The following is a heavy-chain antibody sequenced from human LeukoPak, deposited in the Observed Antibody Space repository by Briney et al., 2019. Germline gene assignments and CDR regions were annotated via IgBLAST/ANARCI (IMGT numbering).Heavy chain of an antibody. CDR3: ARGPPATYDY. CDR1: GLTFSSYW. Sequence: GGSLRLSCAASGLTFSSYWMSWVRQAPGKGLEWVANIKQDGSEKYYVDSVKGRFTISRDNAKNSLYLQMNSLRAEDTAVYYCARGPPATYDYWGQGTLVTVSS. V-gene: IGHV3-7*01. J-gene: IGHJ4*02. CDR2: IKQDGSEK.